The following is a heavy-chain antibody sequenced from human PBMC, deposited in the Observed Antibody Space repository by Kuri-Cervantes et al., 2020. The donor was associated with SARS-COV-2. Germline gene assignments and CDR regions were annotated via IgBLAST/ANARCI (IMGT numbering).Heavy chain of an antibody. CDR2: ILHDGST. Sequence: GSLRLSCVVSGGAINTYNWWTWVRQSPGKGLQWIGGILHDGSTKFNPSLSLRGRVTMTLDKSKNHFSLNLTSVTAADTAVYYCARESTYTFDIWGQGTLVTVSS. CDR1: GGAINTYNW. CDR3: ARESTYTFDI. D-gene: IGHD2-2*02. J-gene: IGHJ3*02. V-gene: IGHV4-4*02.